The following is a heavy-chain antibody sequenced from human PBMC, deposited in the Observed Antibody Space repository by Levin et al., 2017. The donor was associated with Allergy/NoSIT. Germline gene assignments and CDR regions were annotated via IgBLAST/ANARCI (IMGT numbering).Heavy chain of an antibody. Sequence: SETLSLTCAVSGGSISSGGYSWSWIRQPPGKGLEWIGYIYHSGSTYYNPSLKSRVTISVDRSKNQFSLKLSSVTAADTAVYYCARVVPLYYYGSGSYFGGNWFDPWGQGTLVTVSS. CDR3: ARVVPLYYYGSGSYFGGNWFDP. V-gene: IGHV4-30-2*01. J-gene: IGHJ5*02. D-gene: IGHD3-10*01. CDR2: IYHSGST. CDR1: GGSISSGGYS.